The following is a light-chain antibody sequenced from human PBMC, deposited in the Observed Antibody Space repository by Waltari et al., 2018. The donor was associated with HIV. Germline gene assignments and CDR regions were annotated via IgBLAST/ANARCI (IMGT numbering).Light chain of an antibody. CDR1: NIKSKN. J-gene: IGLJ2*01. CDR2: DDS. Sequence: SYVLTQPPSVSVAPGQTATITCGGNNIKSKNVHWYRQRPAQAPTLVVYDDSARPSGIPERFSGSHSENTATLTISRVEAGDEADYYCQVWDSTTDEGVFGGGTKLAVL. V-gene: IGLV3-21*02. CDR3: QVWDSTTDEGV.